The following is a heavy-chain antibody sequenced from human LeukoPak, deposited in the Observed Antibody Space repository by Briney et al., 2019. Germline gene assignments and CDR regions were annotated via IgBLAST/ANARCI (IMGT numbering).Heavy chain of an antibody. CDR1: GYTFTSYA. Sequence: GASVKVSCKASGYTFTSYAMNWVRQAPGQGLEWMGWINTNTGNPTYAQGFTGRFVFSLDTSVSTAYLQISSLKAEDTAVYYCAREVSSGWYRSNIDYWGQGTLVTVSS. CDR2: INTNTGNP. CDR3: AREVSSGWYRSNIDY. V-gene: IGHV7-4-1*02. D-gene: IGHD6-19*01. J-gene: IGHJ4*02.